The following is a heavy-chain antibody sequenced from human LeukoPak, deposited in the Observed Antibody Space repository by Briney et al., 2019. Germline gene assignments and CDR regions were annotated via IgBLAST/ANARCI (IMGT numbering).Heavy chain of an antibody. J-gene: IGHJ4*02. D-gene: IGHD6-19*01. CDR3: AMARYSSGWYVY. Sequence: ASVKVSCKASGYTFTGYYMHWVRQAPGQGLEWMGWINPNSGGTKYAQKFQGRVTMTRDTSITTVYMELSSLRSDDTAVYYCAMARYSSGWYVYWGQGTLVTVSS. CDR2: INPNSGGT. V-gene: IGHV1-2*02. CDR1: GYTFTGYY.